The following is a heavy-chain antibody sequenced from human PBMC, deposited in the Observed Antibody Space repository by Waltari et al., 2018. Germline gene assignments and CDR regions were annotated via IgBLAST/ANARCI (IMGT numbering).Heavy chain of an antibody. D-gene: IGHD3-3*01. Sequence: QVQLQESGPGLVKPSETLSLTCTVSGYSISSGYYWGWIRQPPGKGLEWIGGIYHSGSTDYNPSLKSRVTISVDTSKNQFSLKLSSVTAADTAVYYCAGGVAIFGVVSDAFDIWGQGTMVTVSS. CDR3: AGGVAIFGVVSDAFDI. CDR2: IYHSGST. V-gene: IGHV4-38-2*02. J-gene: IGHJ3*02. CDR1: GYSISSGYY.